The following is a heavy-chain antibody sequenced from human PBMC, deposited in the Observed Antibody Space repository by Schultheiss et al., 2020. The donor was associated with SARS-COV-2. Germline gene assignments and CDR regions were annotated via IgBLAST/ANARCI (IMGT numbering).Heavy chain of an antibody. D-gene: IGHD2-2*01. CDR1: GGSFSGYY. CDR2: INHSGST. Sequence: SETLSLTCAVYGGSFSGYYWSWIRQPPGKGLEWIGEINHSGSTNYNPSLKSRVTISVDTSKNQFSLKLSSVTAADTAVYYCARDGRKIPAAIEWFDPWGQGTLVTVSS. CDR3: ARDGRKIPAAIEWFDP. J-gene: IGHJ5*02. V-gene: IGHV4-34*01.